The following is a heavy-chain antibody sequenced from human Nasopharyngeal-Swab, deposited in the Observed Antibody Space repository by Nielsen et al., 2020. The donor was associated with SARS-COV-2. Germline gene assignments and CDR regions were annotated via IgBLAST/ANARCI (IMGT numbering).Heavy chain of an antibody. CDR3: ARETSASGAYYFDF. CDR2: LKTDGSDT. D-gene: IGHD3-16*01. J-gene: IGHJ4*02. V-gene: IGHV3-74*03. CDR1: GFSFSTYW. Sequence: GESLKISCAASGFSFSTYWMHWVRHTPGKGLVWVSRLKTDGSDTMYADSVKGRFTISRDNAKNTMYLQMNSLREEDTALYYCARETSASGAYYFDFWGQGTRVTVSS.